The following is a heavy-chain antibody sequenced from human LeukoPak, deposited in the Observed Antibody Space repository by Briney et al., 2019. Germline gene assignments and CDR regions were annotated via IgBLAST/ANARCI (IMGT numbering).Heavy chain of an antibody. CDR1: GGSISSYY. J-gene: IGHJ5*02. V-gene: IGHV4-59*01. D-gene: IGHD1-26*01. CDR3: ARELEYSGGMGINWFDP. Sequence: TSETLSLTCTVSGGSISSYYWSWIRQPPGKGLEWIGYIYYSGSTNYNPSLKSRVTISVDTSKNQFSLKLSSVTAADTAVYYCARELEYSGGMGINWFDPWGQGTLVTVSS. CDR2: IYYSGST.